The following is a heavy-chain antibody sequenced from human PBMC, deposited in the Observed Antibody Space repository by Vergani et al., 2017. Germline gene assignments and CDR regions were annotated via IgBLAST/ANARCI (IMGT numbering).Heavy chain of an antibody. CDR3: ARDRGDWRYSRYFYNYYMDV. CDR2: ISYDGTNK. J-gene: IGHJ6*03. V-gene: IGHV3-30-3*01. Sequence: QVQLVESGGGVVQPGRSLRLSCAASGFTFGDHGIHWVRRAPGKGLELVALISYDGTNKYYTNSVRGRFTIARDNSKSTLFLQMNSLRVEDMAVYYCARDRGDWRYSRYFYNYYMDVGGKGTTVTVSS. CDR1: GFTFGDHG. D-gene: IGHD2-8*02.